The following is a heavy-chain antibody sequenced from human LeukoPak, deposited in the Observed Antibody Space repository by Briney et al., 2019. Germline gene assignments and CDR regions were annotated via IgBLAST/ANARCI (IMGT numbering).Heavy chain of an antibody. CDR3: SRDVSPVTRPYYYGMDV. Sequence: KPGRSLRLSCAASGFTFSSYSMNWVRQAPGKGLEWVSSISSSTIYIYYADSVKGRFTISRDNAKNSLYLQMNSLRAEDTAVYYCSRDVSPVTRPYYYGMDVWGQGTTVTVSS. CDR2: ISSSTIYI. V-gene: IGHV3-21*01. J-gene: IGHJ6*02. D-gene: IGHD2-8*01. CDR1: GFTFSSYS.